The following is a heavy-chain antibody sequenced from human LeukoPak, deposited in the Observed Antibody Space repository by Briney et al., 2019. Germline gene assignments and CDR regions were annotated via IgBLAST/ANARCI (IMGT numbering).Heavy chain of an antibody. CDR3: ARAEYYYGSGSYDS. CDR1: GGSISGGGYS. Sequence: SETLSLTCAVSGGSISGGGYSWSWIRQPPGKGLEWIGYIYHNGSTYYNPSLKSRVTISEDTSKNQFSLKLSSVTAADTAVYYCARAEYYYGSGSYDSWGQGTLVTVSS. CDR2: IYHNGST. J-gene: IGHJ4*02. V-gene: IGHV4-30-4*07. D-gene: IGHD3-10*01.